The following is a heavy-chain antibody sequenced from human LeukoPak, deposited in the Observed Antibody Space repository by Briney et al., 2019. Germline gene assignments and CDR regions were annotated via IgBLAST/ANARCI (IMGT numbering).Heavy chain of an antibody. CDR3: AHRRVGYSSGWYTSHFDY. V-gene: IGHV2-5*02. CDR1: GFSLSTSEVG. J-gene: IGHJ4*02. Sequence: SGPTLVKPTQTFTLICTYSGFSLSTSEVGVDWIRQPPGKALERLALIYWDDDKRYSPSLKSRLTITKDTSKNQVVLTMTNMDPVDTATYYCAHRRVGYSSGWYTSHFDYWGQGTLVTVSS. CDR2: IYWDDDK. D-gene: IGHD6-19*01.